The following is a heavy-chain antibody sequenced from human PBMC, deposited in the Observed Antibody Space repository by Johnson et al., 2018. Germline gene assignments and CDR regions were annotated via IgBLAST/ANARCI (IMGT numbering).Heavy chain of an antibody. CDR1: GFTFSTYG. D-gene: IGHD6-25*01. V-gene: IGHV3-30*18. CDR2: ISYAGNNK. J-gene: IGHJ6*03. CDR3: AKDYSSGNNYYYYMDV. Sequence: VQLVESGGGVVQPGRSLRLSCAASGFTFSTYGMHWVRQAPGKGLEWVALISYAGNNKYYEDSVKGRFTISRDNSKNTLFLQMNSLTTEDTAVYYCAKDYSSGNNYYYYMDVWGQGTTVTVSS.